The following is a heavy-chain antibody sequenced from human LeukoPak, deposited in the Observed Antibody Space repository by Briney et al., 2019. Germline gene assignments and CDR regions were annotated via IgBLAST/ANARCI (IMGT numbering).Heavy chain of an antibody. CDR3: ARSRYYFDY. CDR2: INPNSGGT. J-gene: IGHJ4*02. Sequence: GASVTDSCKASGYTFTGYYMHWVRQAPGQGLEWMGWINPNSGGTNYAQKFQGRVTMTRDTSISTAYMELSRLRSDDTAVYYCARSRYYFDYWGQGTLVTVSS. CDR1: GYTFTGYY. V-gene: IGHV1-2*02.